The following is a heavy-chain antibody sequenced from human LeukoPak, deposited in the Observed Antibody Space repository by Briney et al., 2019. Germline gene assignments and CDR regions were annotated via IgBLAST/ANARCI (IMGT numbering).Heavy chain of an antibody. V-gene: IGHV4-59*01. CDR1: GGSISSYY. D-gene: IGHD2-2*01. Sequence: SETLSLTCTVSGGSISSYYWSWIRQPPGKGLEWIGYIYYSGSTNYNPSLKSRVTISVDTSRNQFSLKLSSVTAADTAVYYCARGRAAIFRRAYYFDYWGQGTLVTVSS. CDR2: IYYSGST. J-gene: IGHJ4*02. CDR3: ARGRAAIFRRAYYFDY.